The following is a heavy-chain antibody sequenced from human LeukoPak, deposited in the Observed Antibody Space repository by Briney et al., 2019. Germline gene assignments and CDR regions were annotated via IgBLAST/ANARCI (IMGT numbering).Heavy chain of an antibody. J-gene: IGHJ5*02. CDR1: GFTVSSNY. D-gene: IGHD3-16*01. V-gene: IGHV3-53*01. Sequence: PGGSLRLSCEASGFTVSSNYMSWVRQAPGKGLEWVSVIYSGGRPYYADSVKGRFTISRDRSHNTLFLPMNSLRAEDTAVYYCASDYPSFHSWGQGTLVTVSS. CDR3: ASDYPSFHS. CDR2: IYSGGRP.